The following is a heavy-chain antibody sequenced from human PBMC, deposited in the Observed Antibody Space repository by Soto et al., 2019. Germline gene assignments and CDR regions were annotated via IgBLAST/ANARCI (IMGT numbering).Heavy chain of an antibody. J-gene: IGHJ4*02. D-gene: IGHD3-22*01. CDR1: GGSISSGGYY. Sequence: KPSETLSLTCTVSGGSISSGGYYWSWIRQHPGKGLEWIGYIYYSGSTYYNPSLKSRVTISVDTSKNQFSLKLSSVTAADTAVYYCARDRYDSSGYCLDYWGQGTLVTVSS. CDR3: ARDRYDSSGYCLDY. CDR2: IYYSGST. V-gene: IGHV4-31*03.